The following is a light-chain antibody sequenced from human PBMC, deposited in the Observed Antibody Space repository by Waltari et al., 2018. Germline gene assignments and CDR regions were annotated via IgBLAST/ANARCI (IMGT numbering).Light chain of an antibody. CDR3: SSYGSSSTLVL. Sequence: QSALTQAASVSGSPGQSITISCTGTSSDVGGYNYVSWYQQYPGKAPKLMIYEVSNRPSGVSNRFSGSKSGNTASLTISGLQAEDEADYYCSSYGSSSTLVLFGGGTKLTVL. V-gene: IGLV2-14*01. CDR1: SSDVGGYNY. J-gene: IGLJ2*01. CDR2: EVS.